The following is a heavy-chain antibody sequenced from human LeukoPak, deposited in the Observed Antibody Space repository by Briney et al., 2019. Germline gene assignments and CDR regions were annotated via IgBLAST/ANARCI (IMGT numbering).Heavy chain of an antibody. CDR1: GSTFSSYW. J-gene: IGHJ6*03. Sequence: GGSLRLSCAASGSTFSSYWMSWVRQAPGKGLEWVANIKQDGSEKYYVDSVKGRFTISRDNAKNSLYLQMNSLRAEDTAVYYCARVAAADNFPNYYYYYYMDVWGKGTTVTVSS. D-gene: IGHD6-13*01. V-gene: IGHV3-7*01. CDR2: IKQDGSEK. CDR3: ARVAAADNFPNYYYYYYMDV.